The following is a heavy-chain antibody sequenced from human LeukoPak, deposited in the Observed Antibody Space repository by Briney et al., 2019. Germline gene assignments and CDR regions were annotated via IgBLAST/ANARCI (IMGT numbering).Heavy chain of an antibody. CDR3: AGTYYYDKGAFDI. Sequence: GESLRLSCAVSGFTFDDYPMSWVRQAPGKGLEWVSVIYSGGSTYYADSVKGRFTISRDNSKNTLYLQMNSLRAEDTAVYYCAGTYYYDKGAFDIWGQGTMVTVSS. V-gene: IGHV3-53*01. CDR2: IYSGGST. D-gene: IGHD3-22*01. CDR1: GFTFDDYP. J-gene: IGHJ3*02.